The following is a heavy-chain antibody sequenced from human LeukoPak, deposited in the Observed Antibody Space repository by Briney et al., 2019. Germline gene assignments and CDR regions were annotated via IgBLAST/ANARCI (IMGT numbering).Heavy chain of an antibody. CDR1: GFTFSSYA. V-gene: IGHV3-13*01. CDR2: IGTAGDT. Sequence: GGSLRLSCAASGFTFSSYAMHWVRQATGKGLEWVSAIGTAGDTYYPGSVKGRFTISRENAKNSLYLQMNSLRAGDTAVYYCARVKRLSGSWYFDLWGRGTLVTVSS. D-gene: IGHD1-26*01. J-gene: IGHJ2*01. CDR3: ARVKRLSGSWYFDL.